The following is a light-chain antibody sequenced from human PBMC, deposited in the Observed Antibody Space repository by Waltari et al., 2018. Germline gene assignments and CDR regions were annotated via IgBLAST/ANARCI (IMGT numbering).Light chain of an antibody. Sequence: QSALTQPASVSGSPGQSITISCTGTSRDVGNYDWVSWYQQHPGKAPQVVIFDVSFRPPVVSNRFSCSKAGNTASLTISGLQAEDEADYYCTSYTSSHSLVFGTGTKVTVL. V-gene: IGLV2-14*03. J-gene: IGLJ1*01. CDR2: DVS. CDR1: SRDVGNYDW. CDR3: TSYTSSHSLV.